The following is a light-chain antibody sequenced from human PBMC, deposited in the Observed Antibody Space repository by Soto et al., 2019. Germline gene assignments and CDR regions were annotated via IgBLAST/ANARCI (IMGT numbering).Light chain of an antibody. V-gene: IGLV1-51*01. CDR1: SSNIGRNY. CDR2: DNN. CDR3: ATWDSSLSAAV. J-gene: IGLJ7*01. Sequence: QAVVTQPPSVSGAPGQRVTISCSGSSSNIGRNYVSWYRQLPGTAPKLLIYDNNKRPSGIPDRFSGSKSGTSATLGITGLQTGDEADYFCATWDSSLSAAVFGGGTQLTVL.